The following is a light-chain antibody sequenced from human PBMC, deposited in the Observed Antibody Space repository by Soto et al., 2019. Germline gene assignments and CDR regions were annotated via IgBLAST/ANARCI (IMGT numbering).Light chain of an antibody. CDR1: SSDVGGYNY. CDR3: SSYTSSSTPRYV. V-gene: IGLV2-14*01. J-gene: IGLJ1*01. Sequence: SAGTQSSSVSGSPGQAITISCTGTSSDVGGYNYVSWYQQHPGKAPKLMIYEVSNRPSGVSNRFSGSKSGNTASLTISGLQAEDEADYYCSSYTSSSTPRYVFGTGTKAT. CDR2: EVS.